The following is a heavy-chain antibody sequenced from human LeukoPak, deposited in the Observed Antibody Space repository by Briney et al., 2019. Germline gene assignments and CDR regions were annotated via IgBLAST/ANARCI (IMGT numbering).Heavy chain of an antibody. CDR3: AILSWDGRGSFY. Sequence: GGSLRLSCAASGFTFSTYSMSWVRQAPGKGPEWVSAIRSGGENTYYADSVRGRFTISRDNSRGTLSLQMNSLRAEDTAVYFCAILSWDGRGSFYWGQGTLVTVSS. D-gene: IGHD2/OR15-2a*01. V-gene: IGHV3-23*01. CDR2: IRSGGENT. CDR1: GFTFSTYS. J-gene: IGHJ4*02.